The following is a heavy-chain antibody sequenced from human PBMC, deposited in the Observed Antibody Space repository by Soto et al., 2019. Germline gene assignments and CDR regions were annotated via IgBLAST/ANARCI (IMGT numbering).Heavy chain of an antibody. CDR1: GGSISSYY. D-gene: IGHD3-9*01. CDR2: IYYSGST. J-gene: IGHJ4*02. CDR3: AGDYDILTGYSPY. Sequence: SGTLSLTCTVSGGSISSYYWSWIRQPPGKGLEWIGYIYYSGSTNYNPSLKSRVTISVDTSKNQFSLKLSSVTAADTAVYYCAGDYDILTGYSPYWGQGTLVTVSS. V-gene: IGHV4-59*01.